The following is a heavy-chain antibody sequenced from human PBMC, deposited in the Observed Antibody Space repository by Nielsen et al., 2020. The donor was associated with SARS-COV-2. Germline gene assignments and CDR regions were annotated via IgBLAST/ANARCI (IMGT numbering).Heavy chain of an antibody. Sequence: VRRRPGGGLQGMGIIDPGDSETRYSPAFQGQGTIAADKAISTAYLQWSSLKASDTAMYYCARFIAVAGTYYGMDVWGQGTTVTVSS. J-gene: IGHJ6*02. D-gene: IGHD6-19*01. V-gene: IGHV5-51*01. CDR2: IDPGDSET. CDR3: ARFIAVAGTYYGMDV.